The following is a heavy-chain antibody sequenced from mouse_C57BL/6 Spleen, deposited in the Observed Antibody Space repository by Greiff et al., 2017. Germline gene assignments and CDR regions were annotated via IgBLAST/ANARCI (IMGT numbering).Heavy chain of an antibody. D-gene: IGHD2-5*01. CDR1: GYAFSSYW. Sequence: QVQLQQSGAELVKPGASVKISCKASGYAFSSYWMNWVKQRPGKGLEWIGQIYPGDGDTNYNGKFKGKATLTADKSSSTAYMQLSSLTSEDSAVYFGARGGSNYDYAMDYWGQGTSVTVSS. V-gene: IGHV1-80*01. CDR2: IYPGDGDT. CDR3: ARGGSNYDYAMDY. J-gene: IGHJ4*01.